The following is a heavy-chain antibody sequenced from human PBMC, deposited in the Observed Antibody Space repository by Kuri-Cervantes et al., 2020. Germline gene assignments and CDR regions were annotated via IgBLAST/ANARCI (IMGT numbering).Heavy chain of an antibody. Sequence: SVKVSCKASGGTFSSYAISWVRQAPGQGLEWMGGIIPIFDAPHYAQKFQGRVTITADNSTSTAYMELSSLRSEDTAVYYCARALTTVKKLAFEYWGQGTLVTVSS. CDR1: GGTFSSYA. J-gene: IGHJ4*02. CDR3: ARALTTVKKLAFEY. CDR2: IIPIFDAP. D-gene: IGHD4-17*01. V-gene: IGHV1-69*06.